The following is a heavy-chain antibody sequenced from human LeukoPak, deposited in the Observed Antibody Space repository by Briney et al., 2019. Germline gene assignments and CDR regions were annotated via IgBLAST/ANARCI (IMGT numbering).Heavy chain of an antibody. J-gene: IGHJ5*02. CDR2: IYDSGST. CDR3: AGEHDYGWFDP. V-gene: IGHV4-38-2*02. CDR1: GYSISSGYY. Sequence: SETLSLTCAVSGYSISSGYYWGWIRQSPGKGLEWIGTIYDSGSTYYRPSLKSRVTISVDTSKNQFSLNLSSVTAADTAVYYCAGEHDYGWFDPWGQGTLVTVSS. D-gene: IGHD4/OR15-4a*01.